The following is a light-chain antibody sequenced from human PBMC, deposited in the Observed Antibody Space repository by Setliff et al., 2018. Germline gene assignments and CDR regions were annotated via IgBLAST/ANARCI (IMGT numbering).Light chain of an antibody. V-gene: IGLV2-14*03. CDR3: LSYTSKTTHAL. CDR2: DVI. J-gene: IGLJ2*01. CDR1: GSDVGGYDY. Sequence: QSALTQPASVSGSPGQTIILPCTGTGSDVGGYDYISWYQLHPGKVPKLMIYDVINRPSGVSDRFSGSKSGNTASLTISGLQAEDEADYYCLSYTSKTTHALFAGGTKVTVL.